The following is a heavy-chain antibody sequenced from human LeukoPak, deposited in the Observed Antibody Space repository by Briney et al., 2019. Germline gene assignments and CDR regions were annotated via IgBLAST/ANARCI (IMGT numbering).Heavy chain of an antibody. CDR3: ARTYDFWSGYWGAGKDDDY. Sequence: GGSLRLSCVVSGFTFSTYWMTWVRQAPGKGLEWVSSISSSSSYIYYADSVKGRFTISRDNAKNSLYLQMNSLRAEDTAVYYCARTYDFWSGYWGAGKDDDYWGQGTLVTVSS. CDR2: ISSSSSYI. D-gene: IGHD3-3*01. V-gene: IGHV3-21*01. J-gene: IGHJ4*02. CDR1: GFTFSTYW.